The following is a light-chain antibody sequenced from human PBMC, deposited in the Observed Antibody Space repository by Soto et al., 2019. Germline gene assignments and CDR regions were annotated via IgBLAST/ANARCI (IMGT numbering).Light chain of an antibody. CDR1: QSVSSSY. J-gene: IGKJ3*01. CDR2: GAS. V-gene: IGKV3-20*01. CDR3: QQYCSSPQFT. Sequence: EIVLTQSPGTLSLSPGERATLSCRASQSVSSSYLAWYQQKPGQAPSLLIYGASSRATGIPDRFSGSGSGTHFTLTISRLEPEDFAVYYCQQYCSSPQFTFGPGTKVDIK.